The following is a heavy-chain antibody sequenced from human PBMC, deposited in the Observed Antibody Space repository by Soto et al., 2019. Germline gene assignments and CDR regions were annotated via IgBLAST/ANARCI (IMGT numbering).Heavy chain of an antibody. CDR2: IIPIFGTA. V-gene: IGHV1-69*01. CDR1: GGTFSSYA. CDR3: ARSLYYDSSGYYYDLED. J-gene: IGHJ4*02. Sequence: QVQLVQSGAEVKKPGCSVKVSCKASGGTFSSYAISWVRQAPGQGLEWMGGIIPIFGTANYAQKFQGRVTITADESTSTAYMELSSLRSEDTAVYYCARSLYYDSSGYYYDLEDWGQGTLVTVSS. D-gene: IGHD3-22*01.